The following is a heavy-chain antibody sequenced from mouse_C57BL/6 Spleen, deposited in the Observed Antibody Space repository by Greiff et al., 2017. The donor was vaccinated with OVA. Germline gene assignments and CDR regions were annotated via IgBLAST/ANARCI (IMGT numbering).Heavy chain of an antibody. J-gene: IGHJ3*01. D-gene: IGHD3-2*02. Sequence: VQLQQSGPELVKPGASVKMSCKASGYTFTDYNMHWVKQSHGKSLEWIGYINPNNGGTSYNQKFKGKATLTVNKSSSTAYMELRSLTSEDSAVYYCARETAQATYWFAYWGQGTLVTVSA. CDR2: INPNNGGT. CDR3: ARETAQATYWFAY. CDR1: GYTFTDYN. V-gene: IGHV1-22*01.